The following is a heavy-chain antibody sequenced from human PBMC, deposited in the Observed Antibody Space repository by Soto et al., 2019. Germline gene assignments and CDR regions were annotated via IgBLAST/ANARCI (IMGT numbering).Heavy chain of an antibody. D-gene: IGHD5-12*01. CDR3: ARDGSSGYDFDAFDI. CDR1: GFTFSSYG. Sequence: GVSLRLSCAASGFTFSSYGMHWVRQAPGKGLEWVAVIWYDGSNKYYADSVKGRFTISRDNSKNTLYLQMNSLRAEDTAVYYCARDGSSGYDFDAFDIWGQGTMVTVSS. CDR2: IWYDGSNK. J-gene: IGHJ3*02. V-gene: IGHV3-33*01.